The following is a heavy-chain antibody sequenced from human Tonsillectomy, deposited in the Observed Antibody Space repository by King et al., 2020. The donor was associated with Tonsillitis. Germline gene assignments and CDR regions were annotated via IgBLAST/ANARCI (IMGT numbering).Heavy chain of an antibody. D-gene: IGHD3-10*01. V-gene: IGHV3-30*19. CDR1: GFDFSSYA. J-gene: IGHJ4*02. CDR2: ISFDASRE. Sequence: QLVQSGGGVVQPGGSLRLSCASSGFDFSSYAMHWVRQAPGKGLEWVAVISFDASREKYADSVKGRFTISRDNSKNTLYLQMNSLRAEDTAVYYCAGERFYNQGWGIDYWGQGSLVTVSS. CDR3: AGERFYNQGWGIDY.